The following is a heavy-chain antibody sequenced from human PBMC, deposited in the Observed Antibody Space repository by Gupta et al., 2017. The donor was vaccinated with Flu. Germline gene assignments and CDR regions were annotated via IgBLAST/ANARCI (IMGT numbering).Heavy chain of an antibody. V-gene: IGHV3-48*03. CDR2: ISSSGNTI. CDR3: AREGMDV. J-gene: IGHJ6*04. CDR1: GFTFRNYE. Sequence: SGFTFRNYEMNWVRQAPGKGLEWVSYISSSGNTIYYADSVKGRFTISRDSARNSLYLQMNSLRAEDTAVYYCAREGMDVWGKGTTVNVSS.